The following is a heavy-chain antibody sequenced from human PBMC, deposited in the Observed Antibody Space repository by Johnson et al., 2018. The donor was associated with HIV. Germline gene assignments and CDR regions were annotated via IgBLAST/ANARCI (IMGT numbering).Heavy chain of an antibody. Sequence: QVQLVESGGGVVQPGRSLRLSCAASGFTFSSYGMHWVRQAPGTGLEWVAVISYDGGNKYYAESVKGRFTISRDNSKTTLYLQMNSLRAEDTAVYYWARSPSIEDAFDFWGQGTMVTVSS. CDR2: ISYDGGNK. D-gene: IGHD2/OR15-2a*01. V-gene: IGHV3-30*03. CDR3: ARSPSIEDAFDF. J-gene: IGHJ3*01. CDR1: GFTFSSYG.